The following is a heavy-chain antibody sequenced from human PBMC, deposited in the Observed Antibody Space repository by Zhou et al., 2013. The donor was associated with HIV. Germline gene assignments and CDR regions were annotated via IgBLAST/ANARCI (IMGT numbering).Heavy chain of an antibody. CDR1: GGTLNTSA. D-gene: IGHD2-2*01. CDR2: IIPIFGTA. CDR3: ARSYCSSTSCYWNWFDP. Sequence: QVRLVQSGPAVMMPGSSVKVSCKAYGGTLNTSAISWVRQAPGQGLEWMGGIIPIFGTANYAQKFQGRVTITTDESTSTAYMELSSLRSEDTAVYYCARSYCSSTSCYWNWFDPWGQGTLVTVSS. J-gene: IGHJ5*02. V-gene: IGHV1-69*05.